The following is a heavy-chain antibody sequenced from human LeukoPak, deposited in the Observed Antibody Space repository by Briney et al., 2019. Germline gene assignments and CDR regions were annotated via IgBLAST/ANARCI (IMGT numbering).Heavy chain of an antibody. CDR2: IVGSGAST. V-gene: IGHV3-23*01. J-gene: IGHJ4*02. D-gene: IGHD3-9*01. CDR1: GFTFSNYA. Sequence: GVSLRLSCAASGFTFSNYAMSWVRQAPGKGLEWVSAIVGSGASTYYADSVKGRFTISRDNSKNTLYLQMNSLRAEDTALYYCAKWGDYDVLTGYYDSDYWGQGTLVTVSS. CDR3: AKWGDYDVLTGYYDSDY.